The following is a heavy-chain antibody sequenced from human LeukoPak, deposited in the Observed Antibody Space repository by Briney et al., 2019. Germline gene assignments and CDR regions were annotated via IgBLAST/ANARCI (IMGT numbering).Heavy chain of an antibody. CDR2: IRGSVSDI. J-gene: IGHJ4*02. V-gene: IGHV3-11*04. D-gene: IGHD1-26*01. CDR3: AGGPQSWEPDH. Sequence: GGSLRLSCAASGFTFSDYYMGWIRQAPGRGLEWLSYIRGSVSDINHADSVKGRFAISRDNSKNSLYLHMNSLRAEDTAVYYCAGGPQSWEPDHWGQGTLVTVSS. CDR1: GFTFSDYY.